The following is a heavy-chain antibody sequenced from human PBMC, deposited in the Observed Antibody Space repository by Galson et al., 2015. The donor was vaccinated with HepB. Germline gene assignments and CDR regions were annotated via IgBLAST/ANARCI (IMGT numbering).Heavy chain of an antibody. J-gene: IGHJ4*02. V-gene: IGHV1-2*02. CDR2: INPNTGDT. CDR3: ASSEEDYFDTSGYLYHFDC. Sequence: SCKASGYSFTGYYMHWVRQAPGQGLEWMGRINPNTGDTNYVQKFQGRVTMTRVTSINTAYMELNRLRSDDTAVYYCASSEEDYFDTSGYLYHFDCWGQGTLVTVSS. D-gene: IGHD3-22*01. CDR1: GYSFTGYY.